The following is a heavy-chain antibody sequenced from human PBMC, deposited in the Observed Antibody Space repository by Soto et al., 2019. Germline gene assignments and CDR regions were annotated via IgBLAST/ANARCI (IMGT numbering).Heavy chain of an antibody. J-gene: IGHJ4*02. CDR1: GASIRSGGYY. V-gene: IGHV4-31*03. CDR2: IYYTGST. CDR3: ARIEMASIK. Sequence: TLSLPCSFSGASIRSGGYYWSWLRQSPGKGLEWIGHIYYTGSTFYSPSLKSRLTISLDTSKNQFSLDLRSVTAADTAMYYCARIEMASIKWGRGTLVTVSS.